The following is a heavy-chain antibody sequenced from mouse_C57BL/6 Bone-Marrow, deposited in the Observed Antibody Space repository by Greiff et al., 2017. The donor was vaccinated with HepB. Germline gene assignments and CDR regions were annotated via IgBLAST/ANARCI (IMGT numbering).Heavy chain of an antibody. Sequence: VQLQQPGAELVMPGASVKLSCKASGYTFTSYWMHWVKQRPGQGLEWIGEIDPSDSYTNYNQKFKGKSTLTVDKSSSTAYMQLSSLTSEDSAVYYCARGAITTVVATDFDYWGQGTTLTVSS. CDR2: IDPSDSYT. J-gene: IGHJ2*01. CDR1: GYTFTSYW. CDR3: ARGAITTVVATDFDY. D-gene: IGHD1-1*01. V-gene: IGHV1-69*01.